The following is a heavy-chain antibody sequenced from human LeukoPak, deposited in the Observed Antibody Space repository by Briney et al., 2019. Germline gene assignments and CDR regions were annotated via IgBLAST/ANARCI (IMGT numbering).Heavy chain of an antibody. V-gene: IGHV3-15*01. D-gene: IGHD1-26*01. CDR1: RFTFSNAW. CDR3: TTWDYVDY. J-gene: IGHJ4*02. CDR2: IKSNVNGGII. Sequence: GGSLRLSCVGSRFTFSNAWMSWVRQAPGKGLEWVGRIKSNVNGGIIDYAPPVKGRFIISRDDSKDTLYLHMSSLKIEDTAVYYCTTWDYVDYWGQGTVVTVSS.